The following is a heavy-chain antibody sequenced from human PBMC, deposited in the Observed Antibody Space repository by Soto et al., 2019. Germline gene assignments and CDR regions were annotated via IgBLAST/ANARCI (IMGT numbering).Heavy chain of an antibody. Sequence: PGGSLRLSCAASGFTFSSYGMHWVRQAPGKGLEWVAVIWYDGSNKYYADSVKGRFTISRDNSKNTLYLQMNSLRAEDTAVYYCASEYDFWSGYPSYGMDVWGQGT. CDR1: GFTFSSYG. CDR2: IWYDGSNK. J-gene: IGHJ6*02. V-gene: IGHV3-33*01. CDR3: ASEYDFWSGYPSYGMDV. D-gene: IGHD3-3*01.